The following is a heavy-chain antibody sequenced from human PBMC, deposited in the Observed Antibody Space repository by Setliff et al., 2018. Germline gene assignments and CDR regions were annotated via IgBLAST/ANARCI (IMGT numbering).Heavy chain of an antibody. CDR1: GGSISSGDHY. J-gene: IGHJ4*01. D-gene: IGHD3-9*01. CDR2: IYYSGST. CDR3: VRGPHYDISTGRVYYFDY. V-gene: IGHV4-30-4*08. Sequence: SETLSLTCSVSGGSISSGDHYWTWIRQPPGKGLEWIGFIYYSGSTYYNPSLESRGSVSVDTSKNQFSLKLSSVTTADTAIYYCVRGPHYDISTGRVYYFDYWGPGTLVTVSS.